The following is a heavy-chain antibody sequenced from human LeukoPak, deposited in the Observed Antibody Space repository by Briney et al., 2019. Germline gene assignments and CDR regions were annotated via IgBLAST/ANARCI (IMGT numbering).Heavy chain of an antibody. D-gene: IGHD3-22*01. CDR3: ARGYDSSGYYYRSFDY. CDR2: INWNGGST. CDR1: GFTFDDYG. Sequence: GGSLRLSCAASGFTFDDYGMSWVRQAPGKGLEWVSGINWNGGSTGYADSVKGRFTISRDNAKNPLYLQVNSLRAEDTALYYCARGYDSSGYYYRSFDYWGQGTLVTVSS. J-gene: IGHJ4*02. V-gene: IGHV3-20*04.